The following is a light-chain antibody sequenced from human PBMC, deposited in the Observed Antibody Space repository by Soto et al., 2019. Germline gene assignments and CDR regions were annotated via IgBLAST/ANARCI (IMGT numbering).Light chain of an antibody. Sequence: SYELTQPPSVSVSPGQTARITCSGDALPKQYAYWYQQKPGQAPVLVIYKDSERPSGIPERFSGSSSGTTVTLTISGVQAEDEADYYCQSADSSGTYEVXGGGTKLTVL. V-gene: IGLV3-25*03. J-gene: IGLJ2*01. CDR1: ALPKQY. CDR3: QSADSSGTYEV. CDR2: KDS.